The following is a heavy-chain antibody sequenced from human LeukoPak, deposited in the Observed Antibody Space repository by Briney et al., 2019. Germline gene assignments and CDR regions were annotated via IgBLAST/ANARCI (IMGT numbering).Heavy chain of an antibody. CDR2: MNPNSGNT. D-gene: IGHD2-2*01. Sequence: GASVKVSCKASGYTFTSYDINWVRQATGQGLEWMGWMNPNSGNTGYAQKFQGRVTITRNTSISTAYMELSRLRSEDTAVYYCARGHNCSSTSCPYYFDYWGQGTLVTVSS. V-gene: IGHV1-8*03. CDR3: ARGHNCSSTSCPYYFDY. CDR1: GYTFTSYD. J-gene: IGHJ4*02.